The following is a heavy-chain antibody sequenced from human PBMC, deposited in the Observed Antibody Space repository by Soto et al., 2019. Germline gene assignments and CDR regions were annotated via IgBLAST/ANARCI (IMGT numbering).Heavy chain of an antibody. J-gene: IGHJ5*02. D-gene: IGHD2-2*01. Sequence: ASVKVSCKASGYTFTSYAMHWVRQAPGQRLEWMGWINAGNGNTKYSQKFQGRVTITRDTSASTAYMELSSLRSEDTAVYYCARGVGCSSTSCYAQQWFEPWGQGTLVTDSS. CDR3: ARGVGCSSTSCYAQQWFEP. CDR2: INAGNGNT. V-gene: IGHV1-3*01. CDR1: GYTFTSYA.